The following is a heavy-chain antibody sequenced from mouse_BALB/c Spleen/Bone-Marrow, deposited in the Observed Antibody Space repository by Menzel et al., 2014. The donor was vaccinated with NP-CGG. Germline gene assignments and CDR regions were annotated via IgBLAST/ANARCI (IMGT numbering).Heavy chain of an antibody. Sequence: EVKLVESGPELEKPGASVKISCKASGYSFTGYNMNWVKQSNGKSLEWIGNIDPYSGGSTYNQNFKGKASLTVDKSSSTAYMQLRSLTSEDSAVYYCARLGLLRGYWYFDVWGAGTTVTVSS. J-gene: IGHJ1*01. CDR2: IDPYSGGS. D-gene: IGHD1-1*01. V-gene: IGHV1-42*01. CDR1: GYSFTGYN. CDR3: ARLGLLRGYWYFDV.